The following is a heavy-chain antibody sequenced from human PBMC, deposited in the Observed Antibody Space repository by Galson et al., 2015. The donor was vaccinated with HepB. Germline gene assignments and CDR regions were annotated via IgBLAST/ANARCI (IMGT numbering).Heavy chain of an antibody. D-gene: IGHD2-21*02. J-gene: IGHJ3*02. V-gene: IGHV4-30-4*01. Sequence: TLSLTCTVSGGSISSGDYYWSWIRQPPGKGLEWIGYIYYSGSTYYNPSLKSRVTISVDTSKNQFSLKLSSVTAADTAVYYCARDQVEVSYLRLRGEDTFDIWGQGTMVTVSS. CDR1: GGSISSGDYY. CDR3: ARDQVEVSYLRLRGEDTFDI. CDR2: IYYSGST.